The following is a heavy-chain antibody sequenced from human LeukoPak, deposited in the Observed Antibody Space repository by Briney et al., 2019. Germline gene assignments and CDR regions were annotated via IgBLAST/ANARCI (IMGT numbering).Heavy chain of an antibody. CDR1: GFTFSSYA. CDR2: ISYDGSNK. V-gene: IGHV3-30*04. J-gene: IGHJ4*02. CDR3: ARARGYCSGGSCYSNYFDY. Sequence: GGSLRLSCAASGFTFSSYAMHWVRQAPGKGLERVAVISYDGSNKYYADSVKGRFTISRDNSKNTLYLQMNSLRAEDTAVYYCARARGYCSGGSCYSNYFDYWGQGTLVTVSS. D-gene: IGHD2-15*01.